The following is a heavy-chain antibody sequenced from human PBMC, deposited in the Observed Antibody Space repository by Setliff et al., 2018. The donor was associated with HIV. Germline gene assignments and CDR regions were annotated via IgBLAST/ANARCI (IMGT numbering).Heavy chain of an antibody. CDR1: GFTFTSYW. D-gene: IGHD3-10*01. V-gene: IGHV3-48*02. CDR2: IGSSNHGI. J-gene: IGHJ4*01. CDR3: ASFYGDYGY. Sequence: GGSLRLSCAASGFTFTSYWMIWVRQAPGKGLDWVAHIGSSNHGIHYTASVQGRFTVSRDNANNLLFLQMNNLRDEDTAVYYCASFYGDYGYWGHGTQVTVSS.